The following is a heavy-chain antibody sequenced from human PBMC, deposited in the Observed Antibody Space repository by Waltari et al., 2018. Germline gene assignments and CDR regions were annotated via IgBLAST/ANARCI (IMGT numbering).Heavy chain of an antibody. CDR2: IKQDGSEK. CDR1: GFTFSSHW. J-gene: IGHJ4*02. Sequence: EVQLVESGGGLVQPGGSLRLSCAASGFTFSSHWMSWVRQAPGKGLEWVANIKQDGSEKYYVDSVKGRFTISRDNAKNSLYLQMNSLRAEDTAVYYCAGGEMIVEIWGQGTLVTVSS. D-gene: IGHD3-22*01. V-gene: IGHV3-7*04. CDR3: AGGEMIVEI.